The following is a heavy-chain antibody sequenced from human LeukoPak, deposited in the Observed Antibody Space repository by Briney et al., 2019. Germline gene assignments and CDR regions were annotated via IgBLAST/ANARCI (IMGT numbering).Heavy chain of an antibody. D-gene: IGHD2-2*02. Sequence: SETLSLTCTVSGGSISSYYWSWIRQPPGKGLEWIGYIYYSGSTNYNPSLKSRVTISVDTSKNQFSLKLSSVTAADTAVYYCARVIGYCSSSSCYRVYYGMDVWGQGTTVTVSS. J-gene: IGHJ6*02. V-gene: IGHV4-59*01. CDR1: GGSISSYY. CDR2: IYYSGST. CDR3: ARVIGYCSSSSCYRVYYGMDV.